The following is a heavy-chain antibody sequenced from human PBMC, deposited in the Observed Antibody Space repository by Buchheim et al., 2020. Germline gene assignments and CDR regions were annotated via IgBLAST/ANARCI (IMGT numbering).Heavy chain of an antibody. D-gene: IGHD6-19*01. V-gene: IGHV4-59*08. J-gene: IGHJ4*02. CDR2: IYYSGST. CDR1: GGSIRSNY. CDR3: ARIVSAPLTVSGGFDH. Sequence: QVQLQESGPGLVKPSETLSLTCSVSGGSIRSNYWSWIRQPPGKGLEWIGYIYYSGSTNYKLSLKSRVTISVDTSKNQFSLQLRSVTAADTAVYYCARIVSAPLTVSGGFDHWGQG.